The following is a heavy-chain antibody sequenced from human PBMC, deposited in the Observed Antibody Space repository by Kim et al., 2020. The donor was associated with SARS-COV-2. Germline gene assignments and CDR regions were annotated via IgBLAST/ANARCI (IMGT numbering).Heavy chain of an antibody. V-gene: IGHV4-34*01. CDR3: ARARITMVRGVRIRRYNWFDP. Sequence: SETLSLTCAVYGGSFSGYYRSWIRQPPGKGLEWIGEINHSGSTNYNPSLKSRVTISVDTSKNQFSLKLSSVTAADTAVYYCARARITMVRGVRIRRYNWFDPCGQGTLVTVSS. CDR1: GGSFSGYY. J-gene: IGHJ5*02. D-gene: IGHD3-10*01. CDR2: INHSGST.